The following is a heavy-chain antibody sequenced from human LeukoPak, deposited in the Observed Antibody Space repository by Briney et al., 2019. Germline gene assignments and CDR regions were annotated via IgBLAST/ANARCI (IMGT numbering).Heavy chain of an antibody. J-gene: IGHJ4*02. Sequence: SETLSLTCTVSGGSISSGGYYWSWIRQPPGKGLEWIGYIYHSGSTYYNPSLKSRVTISVDKSKNQFSLKLSSVTAADTAVYYCARTYYDILTGYWERYYFDYWGQGTLVTVSS. CDR1: GGSISSGGYY. CDR2: IYHSGST. CDR3: ARTYYDILTGYWERYYFDY. D-gene: IGHD3-9*01. V-gene: IGHV4-30-2*01.